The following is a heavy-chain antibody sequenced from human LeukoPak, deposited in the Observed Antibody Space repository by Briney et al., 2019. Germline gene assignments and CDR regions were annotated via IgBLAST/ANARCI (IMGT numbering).Heavy chain of an antibody. V-gene: IGHV1-46*01. CDR1: GYTFTSYY. J-gene: IGHJ6*02. CDR2: INPSGGST. Sequence: ASLKVSCKASGYTFTSYYMHWVRQAPGQGLEWMGIINPSGGSTSYAQKFQGRVTMTRDTSTSTVYMELSSLRSEDTAVYYCWSLVPAATDHYYYGMDVWGQGTTVTVSS. CDR3: WSLVPAATDHYYYGMDV. D-gene: IGHD2-2*01.